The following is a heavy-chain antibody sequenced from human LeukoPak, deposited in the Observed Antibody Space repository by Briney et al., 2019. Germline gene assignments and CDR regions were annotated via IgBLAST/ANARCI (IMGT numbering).Heavy chain of an antibody. D-gene: IGHD1-26*01. CDR1: GFTFSSYS. J-gene: IGHJ4*02. CDR2: ISGSGGST. Sequence: GGSLRLSCAASGFTFSSYSMNWVRQAPGKGLEWVSAISGSGGSTYYADSVKGRFTISRDNSKNTLYLQMNSLRAEDTAVYYCAKLAGSFLVGATAAFFDYWGQGTLVTVSS. CDR3: AKLAGSFLVGATAAFFDY. V-gene: IGHV3-23*01.